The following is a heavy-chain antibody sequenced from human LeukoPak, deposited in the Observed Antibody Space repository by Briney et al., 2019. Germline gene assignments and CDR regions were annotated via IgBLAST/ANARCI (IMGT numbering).Heavy chain of an antibody. CDR2: IIPIFGTA. V-gene: IGHV1-69*01. Sequence: SVKVSCKASGGTFSSYAISWVRQAPGQGLEWMGGIIPIFGTANYAQKFQGRVTITADESTSTAYMELSSLRSEDTAVYYCARYIVGANRPVDYWGQGTLVTVSS. D-gene: IGHD1-26*01. CDR1: GGTFSSYA. CDR3: ARYIVGANRPVDY. J-gene: IGHJ4*02.